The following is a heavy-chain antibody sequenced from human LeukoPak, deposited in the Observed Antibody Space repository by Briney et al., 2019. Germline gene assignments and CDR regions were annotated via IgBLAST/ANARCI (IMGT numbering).Heavy chain of an antibody. D-gene: IGHD3-3*01. CDR1: GGTFSSYT. CDR2: IIPILGIA. V-gene: IGHV1-69*02. Sequence: SVKVSCKASGGTFSSYTISWVRQAPGQGLEWMGRIIPILGIANYAQKFQGRVTITADKSTSTAYMELSSLRSEDTAVYYCARGGERDVNYDFWSGYTYYYYYGMDAWGQGTTVTVSS. J-gene: IGHJ6*02. CDR3: ARGGERDVNYDFWSGYTYYYYYGMDA.